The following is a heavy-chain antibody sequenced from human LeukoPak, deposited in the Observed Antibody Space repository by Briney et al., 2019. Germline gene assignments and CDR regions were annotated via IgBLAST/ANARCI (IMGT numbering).Heavy chain of an antibody. CDR3: TNLLGYCSGDTCYNY. CDR2: IRSSANNYAT. J-gene: IGHJ4*02. Sequence: PGGSLRLSCAASGFTFSGSALHWVRQASGKGLEWVGRIRSSANNYATAYAASVKGRFTISRDDSKNTAYLQMNSLETEDTAVYYCTNLLGYCSGDTCYNYWGQGILVTVSS. D-gene: IGHD2-15*01. CDR1: GFTFSGSA. V-gene: IGHV3-73*01.